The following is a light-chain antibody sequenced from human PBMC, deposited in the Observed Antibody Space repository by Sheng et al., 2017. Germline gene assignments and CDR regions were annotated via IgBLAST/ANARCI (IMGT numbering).Light chain of an antibody. V-gene: IGKV3-11*01. CDR2: DAS. CDR3: LQDYNYPFT. Sequence: EVVLTQSPATLSLSPGERATLSCRASQTVGSYLAWYQQKPGQAPRLLIYDASNRATGIPARFSGSGSGTDFTLTISSLQPEDFATYYCLQDYNYPFTFGPGTKVDIK. CDR1: QTVGSY. J-gene: IGKJ3*01.